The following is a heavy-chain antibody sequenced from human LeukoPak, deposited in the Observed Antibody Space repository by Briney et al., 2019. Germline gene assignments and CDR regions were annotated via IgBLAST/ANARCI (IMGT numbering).Heavy chain of an antibody. CDR1: GFTFSSYS. CDR2: ISSSGSNS. Sequence: GRSLRLSCAASGFTFSSYSMKWVRQAPGKGLECISSISSSGSNSYYADSVKGRFTISRDNAENSLFLQMDSLRVEDTAVYYCARNYEGIYYFDMSGTYWGQGTLVTVSS. V-gene: IGHV3-48*04. CDR3: ARNYEGIYYFDMSGTY. J-gene: IGHJ4*02. D-gene: IGHD3-22*01.